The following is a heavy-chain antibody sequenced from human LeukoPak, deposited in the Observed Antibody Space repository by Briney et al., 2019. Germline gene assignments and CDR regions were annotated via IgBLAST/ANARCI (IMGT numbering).Heavy chain of an antibody. J-gene: IGHJ4*02. V-gene: IGHV3-23*01. CDR2: ISGSGDST. D-gene: IGHD3-10*01. CDR3: ARGEVFFDY. Sequence: GGSLRLSCAASGLTFSSYAMSWVRQAPGKGLEWVSVISGSGDSTYYADSVKGRFTISRDNAKNSLYLQMNSLRAEDTAVYYCARGEVFFDYWGQGTLVTVSS. CDR1: GLTFSSYA.